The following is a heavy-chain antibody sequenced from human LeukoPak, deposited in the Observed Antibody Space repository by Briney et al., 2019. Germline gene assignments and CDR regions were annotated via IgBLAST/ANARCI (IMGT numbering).Heavy chain of an antibody. CDR1: GGSFSGYY. D-gene: IGHD3-22*01. CDR2: INHSGST. Sequence: SETLSLTCAVYGGSFSGYYWSWIRQPPGKGLEWIGEINHSGSTNYNPSLKSRVTMSVDTSKNQFSLKLSSVTAADTAVYYCGRSSGYYFHFDYWGQGTLVTVSS. V-gene: IGHV4-34*01. CDR3: GRSSGYYFHFDY. J-gene: IGHJ4*02.